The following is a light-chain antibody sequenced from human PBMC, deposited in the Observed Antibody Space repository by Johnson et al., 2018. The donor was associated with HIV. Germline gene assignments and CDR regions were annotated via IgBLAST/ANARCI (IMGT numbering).Light chain of an antibody. J-gene: IGLJ1*01. CDR3: ATWDSSLSTYV. CDR1: SSNIGNNY. V-gene: IGLV1-51*01. Sequence: QSVLTQPPSVSAAPGQKVTISCSGSSSNIGNNYVAWYQQVPGTAPKLLIYDNHKRPSGIPDRFSGSKSGTSATLGITGLQTGDEADYCCATWDSSLSTYVVGTGTKVTVL. CDR2: DNH.